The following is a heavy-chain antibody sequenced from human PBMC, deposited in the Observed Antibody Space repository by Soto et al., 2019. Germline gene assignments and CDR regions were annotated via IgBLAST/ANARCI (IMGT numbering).Heavy chain of an antibody. J-gene: IGHJ4*02. D-gene: IGHD3-22*01. CDR1: GFTFSSYA. CDR2: ISGSGGST. V-gene: IGHV3-23*01. CDR3: AKDKSPDYYDSSGPLDY. Sequence: PGGSLRLSCAASGFTFSSYAMSWVRQAPGKGLEWVSAISGSGGSTYYADSVKGRFTISRDNSKNTLYLQMNSLRAEDTAVYYCAKDKSPDYYDSSGPLDYWGQGTLVTVSS.